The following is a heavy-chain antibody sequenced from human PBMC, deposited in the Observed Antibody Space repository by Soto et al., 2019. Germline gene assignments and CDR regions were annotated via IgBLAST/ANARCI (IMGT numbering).Heavy chain of an antibody. CDR3: ARDTPPWFGESYPYFDY. J-gene: IGHJ4*02. Sequence: PGGSLILSCAASGCTFSSYSMNWVRQAPGKGLEWVSSISSSSSYIYYADSVKGRFTISRDNAKNSLYLQMNSLRAEDTAVYYCARDTPPWFGESYPYFDYWGQGTLVTVSS. D-gene: IGHD3-10*01. CDR2: ISSSSSYI. V-gene: IGHV3-21*01. CDR1: GCTFSSYS.